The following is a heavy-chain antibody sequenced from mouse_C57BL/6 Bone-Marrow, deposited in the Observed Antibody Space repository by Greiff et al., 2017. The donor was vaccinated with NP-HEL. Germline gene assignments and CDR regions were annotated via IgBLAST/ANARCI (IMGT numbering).Heavy chain of an antibody. CDR1: GYAFSSSW. J-gene: IGHJ3*01. V-gene: IGHV1-82*01. CDR3: ASYYPSFAY. Sequence: VKLMESGPELVKPGASVKISCKASGYAFSSSWMNWVKQRPGKGLEWIGRIYPGDGDTNYNGKFKGKATLTADKSSSTAYMQLSSLTSEDSAVYFCASYYPSFAYWGQGTLVTVSA. D-gene: IGHD1-1*02. CDR2: IYPGDGDT.